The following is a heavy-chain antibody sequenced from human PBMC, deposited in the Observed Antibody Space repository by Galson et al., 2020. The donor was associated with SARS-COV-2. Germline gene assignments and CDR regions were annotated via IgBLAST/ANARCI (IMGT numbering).Heavy chain of an antibody. J-gene: IGHJ4*02. V-gene: IGHV3-30*02. CDR2: IQFDGTNA. Sequence: GESLKISCATSGLTFSNYDMNWVRQAPGKGLEWVSFIQFDGTNAYYADSVEGRFSISRDNSMNTLYLQMNSLRTDDTAVYYCTKGLDTIITPSGERSGWDAYWGQGTLVTVSS. CDR1: GLTFSNYD. D-gene: IGHD3-10*01. CDR3: TKGLDTIITPSGERSGWDAY.